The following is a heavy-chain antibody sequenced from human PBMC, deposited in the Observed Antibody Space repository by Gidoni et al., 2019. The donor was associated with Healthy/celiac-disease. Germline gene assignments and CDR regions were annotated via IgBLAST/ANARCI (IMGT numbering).Heavy chain of an antibody. CDR2: IWYDGSNK. Sequence: QVQLVESGGGVVQPGRSLRLSCAASGFPFSSYGMHWVRQAPGKGLEWVAVIWYDGSNKYYADSVKGRFTISRDNSKNTLYLQMNSLRAEDTAVYYCARARYCSSTSCFQLDYWGQGTLVTVSS. D-gene: IGHD2-2*01. CDR1: GFPFSSYG. V-gene: IGHV3-33*01. CDR3: ARARYCSSTSCFQLDY. J-gene: IGHJ4*02.